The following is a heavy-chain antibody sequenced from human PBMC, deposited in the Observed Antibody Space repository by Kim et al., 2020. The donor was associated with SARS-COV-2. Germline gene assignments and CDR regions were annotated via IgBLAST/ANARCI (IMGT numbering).Heavy chain of an antibody. CDR3: ARGGTIFGVVRENWFDP. J-gene: IGHJ5*02. D-gene: IGHD3-3*01. Sequence: LKSRVTISVDPSKNQFSLKLSSVTAADTAVYYCARGGTIFGVVRENWFDPWGQGTLVTVSS. V-gene: IGHV4-34*01.